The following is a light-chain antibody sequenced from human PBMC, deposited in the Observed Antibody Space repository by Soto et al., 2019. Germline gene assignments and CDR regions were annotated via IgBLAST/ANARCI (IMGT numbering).Light chain of an antibody. V-gene: IGKV1-5*01. Sequence: DIQMTQSPSTLSASVGDRVTMTCRASQSISYWLAWFQQKPGKAPKVLIYDASSLESGVPSRFSGSGSGTEFTLTISSLQPDDFATYYCQQYKSYWTFGQGTKV. CDR3: QQYKSYWT. CDR1: QSISYW. CDR2: DAS. J-gene: IGKJ1*01.